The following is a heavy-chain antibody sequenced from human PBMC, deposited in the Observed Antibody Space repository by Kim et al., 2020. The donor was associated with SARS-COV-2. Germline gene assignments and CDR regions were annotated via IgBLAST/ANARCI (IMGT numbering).Heavy chain of an antibody. J-gene: IGHJ3*02. CDR2: IIPILGIA. CDR3: ASGGSGTTGVSTAFDI. D-gene: IGHD1-1*01. Sequence: SVKVSCKASGGTFSSYAISWVRQAPGQGLEWLGRIIPILGIANYAQKFQGRVTITADKSTSTAYMELSSLRPEDTAVYYCASGGSGTTGVSTAFDIWGQGTMVAVSS. CDR1: GGTFSSYA. V-gene: IGHV1-69*04.